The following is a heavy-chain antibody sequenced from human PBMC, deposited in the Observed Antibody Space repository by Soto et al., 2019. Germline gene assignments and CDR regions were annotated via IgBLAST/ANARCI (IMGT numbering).Heavy chain of an antibody. CDR3: ARVASQFGELPTL. CDR1: GYTFTSYG. J-gene: IGHJ4*02. D-gene: IGHD3-10*01. V-gene: IGHV1-18*01. Sequence: GASVKISCKASGYTFTSYGISWVRQAPGQGLEWMGWISAYNGNTNYAQNLQGRVTMTTDTSTSAAYMELRSLRSDDTAVYYCARVASQFGELPTLWGQGTPVTVSS. CDR2: ISAYNGNT.